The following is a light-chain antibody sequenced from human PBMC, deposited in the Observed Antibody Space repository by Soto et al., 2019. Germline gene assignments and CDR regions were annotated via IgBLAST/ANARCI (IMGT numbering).Light chain of an antibody. J-gene: IGKJ5*01. V-gene: IGKV1-12*02. CDR1: QGISSW. Sequence: DIQMNQCPSSLSASVGGRVTITCGASQGISSWLAWYQRTPGKAHKLLNYAAYSLQSGVPSRFSGSACWAYCTLTTGSLQTEDFAAYYYQASYRTLSIAFDQGTRVEIK. CDR2: AAY. CDR3: QASYRTLSIA.